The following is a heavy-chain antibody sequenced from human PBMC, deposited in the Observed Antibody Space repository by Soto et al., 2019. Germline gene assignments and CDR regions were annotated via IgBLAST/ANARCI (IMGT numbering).Heavy chain of an antibody. J-gene: IGHJ4*02. CDR1: GFTFSDYS. D-gene: IGHD3-9*01. CDR3: ARDFFDWFTPYIDY. CDR2: ISSSSSTI. Sequence: GGSLRLSCAASGFTFSDYSLNWVRQAPGKGLEWLSYISSSSSTIFYADSVKGRFIISRDNAKNTLYLQMNSLRAEDTAVYYCARDFFDWFTPYIDYWGQGTLVTVSS. V-gene: IGHV3-48*01.